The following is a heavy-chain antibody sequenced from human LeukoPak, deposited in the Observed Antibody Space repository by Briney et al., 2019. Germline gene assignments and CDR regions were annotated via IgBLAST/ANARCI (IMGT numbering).Heavy chain of an antibody. D-gene: IGHD3-10*01. CDR1: GFTFSSYG. V-gene: IGHV3-30*02. Sequence: GGSLRLSCAASGFTFSSYGIHWVRQAPGKGLEWVAFIRYDGSNKYYADSVKGRFTISRDNSKNTLYLQMNSLRSEDTAVYYCARDNSRDYYGSGSIIYWGQGTLVTVSS. CDR3: ARDNSRDYYGSGSIIY. CDR2: IRYDGSNK. J-gene: IGHJ4*02.